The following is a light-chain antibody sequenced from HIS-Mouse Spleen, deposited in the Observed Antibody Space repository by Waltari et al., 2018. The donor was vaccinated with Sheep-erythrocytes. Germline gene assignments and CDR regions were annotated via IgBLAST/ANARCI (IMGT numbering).Light chain of an antibody. CDR1: SSDVGGYNY. V-gene: IGLV2-14*01. CDR3: SSYTSSSTWV. Sequence: QSALTQPASVSGSPGQSITISCTGTSSDVGGYNYVSWYQQHPGKAPKLMIYEVSNRPDGVSNRFSGSKSGNTASLTISGLQAEDEADYYCSSYTSSSTWVFGGGTKLTVL. J-gene: IGLJ3*02. CDR2: EVS.